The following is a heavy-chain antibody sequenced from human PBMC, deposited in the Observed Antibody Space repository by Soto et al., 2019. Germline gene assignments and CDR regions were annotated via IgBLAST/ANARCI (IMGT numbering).Heavy chain of an antibody. CDR1: GYTFTSYA. Sequence: ASVKVSCKASGYTFTSYAMHWVRQAPGQRLEWMGWINAGNGNTKYSQKFQGRVTITRDTSASTAYMELSSLRSEDTAVYYCARDEVYCGGDCSRAFDIWGQGTMVTVSS. CDR3: ARDEVYCGGDCSRAFDI. CDR2: INAGNGNT. V-gene: IGHV1-3*01. D-gene: IGHD2-21*01. J-gene: IGHJ3*02.